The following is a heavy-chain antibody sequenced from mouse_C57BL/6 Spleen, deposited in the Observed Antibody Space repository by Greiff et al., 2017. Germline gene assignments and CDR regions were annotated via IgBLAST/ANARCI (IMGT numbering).Heavy chain of an antibody. D-gene: IGHD2-1*01. CDR1: GFTFSSYT. V-gene: IGHV5-9*01. CDR3: ARRDRGNFYFDY. Sequence: EVMLVESGGGLVKPGGSLKLSCAASGFTFSSYTMSWVRQTPEKRLEWVATISGGGGNTYYPDSVKGRFTISRDNAKNTLYLQMSSLRSEDTALYYCARRDRGNFYFDYWGQGTTLTVSS. J-gene: IGHJ2*01. CDR2: ISGGGGNT.